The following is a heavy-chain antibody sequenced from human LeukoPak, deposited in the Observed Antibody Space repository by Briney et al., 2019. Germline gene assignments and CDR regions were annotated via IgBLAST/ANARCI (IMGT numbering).Heavy chain of an antibody. CDR1: GFTSSRYA. J-gene: IGHJ5*02. CDR2: ISGSGGST. D-gene: IGHD2-2*02. Sequence: GRSLRLSCAASGFTSSRYAMSWVRQAPGKGLEWGSAISGSGGSTYYADSVKGRFTISRDNSKNTLYLQKNSLRAEDTAVYYCAKDVCSSTSCYKVNWFDPWGQGTLVTVSS. V-gene: IGHV3-23*01. CDR3: AKDVCSSTSCYKVNWFDP.